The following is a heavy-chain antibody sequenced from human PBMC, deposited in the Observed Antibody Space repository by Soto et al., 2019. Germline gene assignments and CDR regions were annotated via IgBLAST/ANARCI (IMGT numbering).Heavy chain of an antibody. Sequence: ASVKVSCKASGGTFSSYAISWVRQAPGQGLEWMGGIIPIFGTANYAQKFQGRVTITADESTSTAYMELSSLRSEDTAVYYCARGGEYSSSSGDFDYWGQGTLVTVSS. D-gene: IGHD6-6*01. J-gene: IGHJ4*02. V-gene: IGHV1-69*13. CDR3: ARGGEYSSSSGDFDY. CDR2: IIPIFGTA. CDR1: GGTFSSYA.